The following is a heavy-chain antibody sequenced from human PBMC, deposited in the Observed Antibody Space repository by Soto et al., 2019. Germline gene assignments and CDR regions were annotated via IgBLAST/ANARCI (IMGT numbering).Heavy chain of an antibody. Sequence: SQTLSLTCAISGDSVSSNSAAWNWIRQSPSRGLEWLGRTYYRSKWYNDYAVSVKSRITINPDTSKNQFSLQLNSVTPEDTAVYYCARVVVVVPAAITVYYYYGMDVWGQGTTVTVSS. CDR3: ARVVVVVPAAITVYYYYGMDV. D-gene: IGHD2-2*01. J-gene: IGHJ6*02. CDR2: TYYRSKWYN. CDR1: GDSVSSNSAA. V-gene: IGHV6-1*01.